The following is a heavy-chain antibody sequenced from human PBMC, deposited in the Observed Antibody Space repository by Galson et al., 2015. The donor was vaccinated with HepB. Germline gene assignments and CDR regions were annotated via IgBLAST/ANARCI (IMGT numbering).Heavy chain of an antibody. J-gene: IGHJ2*01. CDR2: IYNSGGST. Sequence: SETLSLTCTVSGGSISSYYWSWIRQPPGKGLEWIGCIYNSGGSTNYNSSLERRVTISVDTSKNQFSLRLTSVTAADTGVYFCARDNVGASRDIDLWGRGTLVTASS. V-gene: IGHV4-59*01. CDR3: ARDNVGASRDIDL. D-gene: IGHD4/OR15-4a*01. CDR1: GGSISSYY.